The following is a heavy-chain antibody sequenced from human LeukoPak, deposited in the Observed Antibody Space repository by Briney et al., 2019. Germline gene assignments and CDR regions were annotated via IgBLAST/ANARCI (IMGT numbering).Heavy chain of an antibody. J-gene: IGHJ4*02. D-gene: IGHD3-9*01. V-gene: IGHV4-34*01. Sequence: PSETLSLTCAVYGGSFSGYYWSWLRQPPGKGLEWIGEINHRGSTKYNPSLKSRVTISVDTSKNQFSLNLRSATAADTAVYYCARGDILTGYSYWGQGTLVTVSS. CDR2: INHRGST. CDR3: ARGDILTGYSY. CDR1: GGSFSGYY.